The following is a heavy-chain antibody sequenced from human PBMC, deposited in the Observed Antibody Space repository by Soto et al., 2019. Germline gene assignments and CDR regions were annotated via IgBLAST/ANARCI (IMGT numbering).Heavy chain of an antibody. CDR2: ISGSGSST. CDR3: AKDTGTSSWPHFDY. Sequence: GSLRLSCAASGFTFSSYAMSWVPQAPGKGLEWVSGISGSGSSTYYGDSVKGRFTISRDNSKNTQYLQMNTLRAEDTAVYYCAKDTGTSSWPHFDYWGHGTLVTVSS. J-gene: IGHJ4*01. CDR1: GFTFSSYA. D-gene: IGHD6-13*01. V-gene: IGHV3-23*01.